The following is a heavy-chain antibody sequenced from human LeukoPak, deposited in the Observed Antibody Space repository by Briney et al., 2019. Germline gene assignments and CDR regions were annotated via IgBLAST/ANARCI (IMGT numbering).Heavy chain of an antibody. CDR1: GGSINSSSYY. Sequence: SETLSLTCTVSGGSINSSSYYWGWIRQPPGKGLEWIGSIFYSGSSYYNPSLKSRVTISVDTSKNQFSLTLNSVTAADTAVYYCARHQKHNSYYFDYWGQGTLVTVSS. J-gene: IGHJ4*02. D-gene: IGHD5-24*01. V-gene: IGHV4-39*01. CDR3: ARHQKHNSYYFDY. CDR2: IFYSGSS.